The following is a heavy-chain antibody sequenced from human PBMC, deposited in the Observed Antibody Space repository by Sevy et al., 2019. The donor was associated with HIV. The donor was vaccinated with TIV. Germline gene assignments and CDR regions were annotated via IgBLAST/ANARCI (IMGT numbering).Heavy chain of an antibody. V-gene: IGHV3-23*01. J-gene: IGHJ3*02. CDR3: AKPPTSQGAFDI. CDR1: GFTFSSYA. D-gene: IGHD1-26*01. CDR2: ISDSGGST. Sequence: GGSLRLSCAASGFTFSSYAMSWVRQAPGKGLEWVSAISDSGGSTYYADSVKGRFTISRDNSKNTLYLQMNSLRAEDTAVYYCAKPPTSQGAFDIWGQGTMVTVSS.